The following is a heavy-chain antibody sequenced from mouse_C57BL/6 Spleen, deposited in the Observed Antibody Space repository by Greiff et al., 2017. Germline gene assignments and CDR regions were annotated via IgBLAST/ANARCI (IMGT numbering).Heavy chain of an antibody. D-gene: IGHD2-14*01. CDR2: IHPNSGST. CDR1: GYTFTSYW. CDR3: ARSGEYDGVGVFAY. Sequence: VQLQQPGAELVKPGASVKLSCKASGYTFTSYWMHWVKQRPGQGLEWIGMIHPNSGSTNYNEKVKSKATLTVDKSSRAAYMQLSSLTSEASAVYYCARSGEYDGVGVFAYWGQGTLVTVSA. J-gene: IGHJ3*01. V-gene: IGHV1-64*01.